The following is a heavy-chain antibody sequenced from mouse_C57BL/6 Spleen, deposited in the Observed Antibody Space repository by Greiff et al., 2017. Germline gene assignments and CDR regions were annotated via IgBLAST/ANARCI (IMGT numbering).Heavy chain of an antibody. CDR1: GYTFTDYY. CDR2: INPYNGGT. Sequence: VQLQQSGPVLVKPGASVKMSCKASGYTFTDYYMNWVKQSHGKSLEWIGVINPYNGGTSYNQKFKGKATLTVDKSSSTAYMELNSLTSEDSAVYYCARGTGTGAMGYWGQGTSVTVAS. D-gene: IGHD4-1*01. V-gene: IGHV1-19*01. J-gene: IGHJ4*01. CDR3: ARGTGTGAMGY.